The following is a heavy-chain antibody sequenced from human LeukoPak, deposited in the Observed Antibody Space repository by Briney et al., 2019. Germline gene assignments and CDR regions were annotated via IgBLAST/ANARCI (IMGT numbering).Heavy chain of an antibody. CDR3: AKDYYGDYEALDY. Sequence: PGGSLRLSCAVSGFEFSDFSMSWVRQAPGKGLEWVSFISSSSTFINYTESVKGRFTISRDNRKKSLYLQMNSLRAEDTALYYCAKDYYGDYEALDYWGQGTLVTVSS. J-gene: IGHJ4*02. CDR1: GFEFSDFS. D-gene: IGHD4-17*01. V-gene: IGHV3-21*04. CDR2: ISSSSTFI.